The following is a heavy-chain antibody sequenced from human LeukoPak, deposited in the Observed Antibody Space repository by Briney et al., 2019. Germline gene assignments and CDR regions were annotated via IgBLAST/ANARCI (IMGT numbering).Heavy chain of an antibody. V-gene: IGHV3-30*18. CDR3: ANYYDSSSYARYFQY. CDR1: GFTFSNYG. Sequence: PGGSLRLSCGASGFTFSNYGMHWVSQPPGKGLEWLAVISYDGSKKYSADSVKGRFTISRDNTKNTLYLQLNSLRGEDTAVYYCANYYDSSSYARYFQYWGQGTLVTVSS. J-gene: IGHJ1*01. CDR2: ISYDGSKK. D-gene: IGHD3-22*01.